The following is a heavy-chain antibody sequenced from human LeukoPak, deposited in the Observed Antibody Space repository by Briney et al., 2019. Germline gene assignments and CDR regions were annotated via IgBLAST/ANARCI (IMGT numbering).Heavy chain of an antibody. J-gene: IGHJ4*02. CDR3: AKGSVGNADLAS. CDR2: VIVNGTT. Sequence: GGSLRLSCAASGFTFSSYAMRWVRQAPGKGLEWVSSVIVNGTTYYADSVKGRFTISRDSFRGTLFLQMDLLRVEDTAVYFCAKGSVGNADLASWGQGALVTVSS. CDR1: GFTFSSYA. V-gene: IGHV3-23*01.